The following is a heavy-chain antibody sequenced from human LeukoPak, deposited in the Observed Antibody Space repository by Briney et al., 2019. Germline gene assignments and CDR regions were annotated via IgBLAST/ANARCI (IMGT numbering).Heavy chain of an antibody. V-gene: IGHV3-7*01. Sequence: GGSLRLSCAASGFTFSSYWMSWVRQAPGKGLEWVANIKQDGSEKYYVDSVKGRFTISRDNAKNSLYLQMNSLRAEDTAVYYCARDAPRGSSSWAHTLNYWGQGTLVTVSS. J-gene: IGHJ4*02. D-gene: IGHD6-13*01. CDR2: IKQDGSEK. CDR3: ARDAPRGSSSWAHTLNY. CDR1: GFTFSSYW.